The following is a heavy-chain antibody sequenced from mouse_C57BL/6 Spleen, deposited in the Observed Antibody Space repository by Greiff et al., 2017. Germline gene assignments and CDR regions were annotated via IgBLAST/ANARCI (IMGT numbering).Heavy chain of an antibody. CDR1: GFTFTDYY. CDR3: ARYTGGFDY. V-gene: IGHV7-3*01. CDR2: IRNKANGYTT. Sequence: EVQVVESGGGLVQPGGSLSLSCAASGFTFTDYYMSWVRQPPGKALEWLGFIRNKANGYTTEYSASVKGRFTISRDNSQSILYLQMNALRAEDSATYYCARYTGGFDYWGQGTTLTVSS. J-gene: IGHJ2*01.